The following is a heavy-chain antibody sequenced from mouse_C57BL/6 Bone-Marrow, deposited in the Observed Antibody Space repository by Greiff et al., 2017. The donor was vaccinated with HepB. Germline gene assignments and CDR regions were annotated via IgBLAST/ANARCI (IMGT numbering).Heavy chain of an antibody. J-gene: IGHJ4*01. CDR3: TRGGSYGSRYYYAMDY. D-gene: IGHD1-1*01. CDR2: IYPGNSDT. CDR1: GYTFTSYW. V-gene: IGHV1-5*01. Sequence: VQLQQSGTVLARPGASVKMSCKTSGYTFTSYWMHWVKQRPGQGLEWIGAIYPGNSDTSYNQKFKGKAKLTAVTSASTAYMELSSLTNEDSAVYYCTRGGSYGSRYYYAMDYWGQGTSVTVSS.